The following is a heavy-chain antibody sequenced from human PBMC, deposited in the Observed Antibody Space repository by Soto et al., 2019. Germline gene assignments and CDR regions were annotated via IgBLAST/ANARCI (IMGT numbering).Heavy chain of an antibody. CDR1: GGSFSGYY. J-gene: IGHJ5*02. Sequence: SETLSLTCAVYGGSFSGYYWSWIRQPPGKGLEWIGEINHSGSTNYNPSLKSRVTISVDTSKNQFSLKLSSVTAADTAVYYCARLGAGTHNWFDPWGQGTLVTVSS. CDR2: INHSGST. D-gene: IGHD6-19*01. CDR3: ARLGAGTHNWFDP. V-gene: IGHV4-34*01.